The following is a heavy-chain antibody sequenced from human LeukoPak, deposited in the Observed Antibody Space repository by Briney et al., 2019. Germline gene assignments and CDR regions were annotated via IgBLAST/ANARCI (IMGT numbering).Heavy chain of an antibody. CDR2: IKQDGSEK. Sequence: PGGSLRLSCVASGIAFGSYGMSWVRQAPGKGLEWVANIKQDGSEKYYVDSVKGRFTISRDNAKNSVYLQMNSLRAEDTAVYYCASPGSAGGRWDFDYWGQGTLVTVSS. CDR3: ASPGSAGGRWDFDY. D-gene: IGHD4-23*01. J-gene: IGHJ4*02. V-gene: IGHV3-7*01. CDR1: GIAFGSYG.